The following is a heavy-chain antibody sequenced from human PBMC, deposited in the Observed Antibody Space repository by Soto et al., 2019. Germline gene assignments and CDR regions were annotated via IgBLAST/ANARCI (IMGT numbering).Heavy chain of an antibody. CDR3: ASVGSVAATRGFDY. V-gene: IGHV4-34*01. J-gene: IGHJ4*02. CDR2: INHSGST. CDR1: GGSFSGYY. Sequence: SETLSLTCAVYGGSFSGYYWSWIRQPPGKGLEWIGEINHSGSTNYNPSLKSRVTISVDTSKNQFSLKLSSVTAADTAVYYCASVGSVAATRGFDYWGQGTLVTVSS. D-gene: IGHD2-15*01.